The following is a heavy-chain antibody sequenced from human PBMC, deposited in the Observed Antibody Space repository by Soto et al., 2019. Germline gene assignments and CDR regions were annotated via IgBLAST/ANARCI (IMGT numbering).Heavy chain of an antibody. CDR2: INHSGST. CDR1: GGSFSGYY. CDR3: ERGGRIYGGQRYLDY. Sequence: PSETLSLTCAVYGGSFSGYYWSWIRQPPGKGLEWIGEINHSGSTNYNPSLKSRVTISVDTSKNQFSPKLSSVTAADTAVYYCERGGRIYGGQRYLDYWGQGTLVTVYS. V-gene: IGHV4-34*01. D-gene: IGHD4-17*01. J-gene: IGHJ4*02.